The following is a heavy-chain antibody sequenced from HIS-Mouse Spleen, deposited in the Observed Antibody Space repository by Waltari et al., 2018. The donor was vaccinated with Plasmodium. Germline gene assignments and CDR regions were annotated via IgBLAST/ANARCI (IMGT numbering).Heavy chain of an antibody. V-gene: IGHV4-34*01. CDR1: GGSFSGYY. CDR2: INHSGST. CDR3: ARVTSSGVYWYFDL. D-gene: IGHD3-3*01. Sequence: QVQLQQWGAGLLQPSETLSLTCAVYGGSFSGYYWSWIRQPPGKGLEWIGEINHSGSTTPNPSLKSGVTLSVDTSTNQFSLKLSSVTCADTAVYYCARVTSSGVYWYFDLWGRGTLVTVSS. J-gene: IGHJ2*01.